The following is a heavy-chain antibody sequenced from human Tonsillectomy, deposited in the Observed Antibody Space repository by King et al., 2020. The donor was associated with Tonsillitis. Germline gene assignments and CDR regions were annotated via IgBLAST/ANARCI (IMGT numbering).Heavy chain of an antibody. CDR3: ARGVSPFDSFEF. V-gene: IGHV3-30*04. CDR2: LSFDGSYI. Sequence: VQLVESGGGVVQPGRSLRLSCVASGFTFSSYAMHWVRQAPGKGLEWVAVLSFDGSYIFYADSVKGRFSISRDNSKNTLHLQMNSLRAEDTALYSCARGVSPFDSFEFWGQGTMVAVSA. CDR1: GFTFSSYA. D-gene: IGHD3-16*01. J-gene: IGHJ3*01.